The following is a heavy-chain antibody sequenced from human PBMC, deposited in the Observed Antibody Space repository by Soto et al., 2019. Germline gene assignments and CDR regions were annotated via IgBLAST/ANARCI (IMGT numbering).Heavy chain of an antibody. Sequence: GSLRLSCAASGFTFSSYAMSWVRQAPGKGLEWVSAISGSGGSTYYADSGKGRFTISRDNSKNTLYLQMNSLRAEDTAVYYCAKRSYYDILTGYYKRYYYGMDVWGQGTTVTVSS. CDR3: AKRSYYDILTGYYKRYYYGMDV. D-gene: IGHD3-9*01. CDR2: ISGSGGST. CDR1: GFTFSSYA. V-gene: IGHV3-23*01. J-gene: IGHJ6*02.